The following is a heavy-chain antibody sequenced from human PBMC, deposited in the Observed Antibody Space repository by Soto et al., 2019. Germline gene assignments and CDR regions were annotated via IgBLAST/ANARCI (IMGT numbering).Heavy chain of an antibody. V-gene: IGHV4-34*01. CDR1: GGSFSGYY. Sequence: SETLSLTCAVYGGSFSGYYWSWIRQPPGKGLEWIGEINHSGSTNYNPSLKSRVTISVDTSKNQFSLKLSSVTAADTAVYYCAGGLRGTAAGNSWFDPWGQGTLVTVSS. D-gene: IGHD6-13*01. CDR3: AGGLRGTAAGNSWFDP. J-gene: IGHJ5*02. CDR2: INHSGST.